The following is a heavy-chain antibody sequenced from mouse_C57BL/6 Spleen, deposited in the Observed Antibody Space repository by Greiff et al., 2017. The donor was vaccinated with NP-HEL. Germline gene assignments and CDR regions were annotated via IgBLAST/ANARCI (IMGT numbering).Heavy chain of an antibody. Sequence: QVQLQQPGTELVKPGASVKLSCKASGYTFTSYWMHWVKQRPGQGLEWIGNLTPSNGGTTYNEKFKSKATLTVDKSSSTAYMQLISLTSEDSAVYYCARWGPISYYFDDWGQGTTLTVSS. CDR2: LTPSNGGT. CDR3: ARWGPISYYFDD. J-gene: IGHJ2*01. V-gene: IGHV1-53*01. CDR1: GYTFTSYW.